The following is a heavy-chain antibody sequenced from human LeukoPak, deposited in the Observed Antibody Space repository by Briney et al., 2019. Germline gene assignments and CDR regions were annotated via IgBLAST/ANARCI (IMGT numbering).Heavy chain of an antibody. Sequence: GGSLRLSCAASGFTFSSYWMHWVRQAPGKGLVWVSRINSDGSSTSYADSVKGRFTISRDNAKNTLYLQMNSLRAEDTAVYYCARRSPDDIVVVVAATPYYFDYWGQGTLVTVSS. CDR2: INSDGSST. J-gene: IGHJ4*02. D-gene: IGHD2-15*01. CDR1: GFTFSSYW. V-gene: IGHV3-74*01. CDR3: ARRSPDDIVVVVAATPYYFDY.